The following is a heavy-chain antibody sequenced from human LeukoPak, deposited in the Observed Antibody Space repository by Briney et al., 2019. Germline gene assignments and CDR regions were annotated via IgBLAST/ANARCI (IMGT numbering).Heavy chain of an antibody. Sequence: TGGSLRLSCAASGFTFDDYAMHWVRHVPGKGLEWASTISWKSDIIGYADSAKGRFTISRDNAKSSLYLQMNSLRVEDTALYYCVKSFYASPPAGMDVWGQGTTVTVSS. CDR3: VKSFYASPPAGMDV. CDR2: ISWKSDII. V-gene: IGHV3-9*01. D-gene: IGHD2-2*01. J-gene: IGHJ6*02. CDR1: GFTFDDYA.